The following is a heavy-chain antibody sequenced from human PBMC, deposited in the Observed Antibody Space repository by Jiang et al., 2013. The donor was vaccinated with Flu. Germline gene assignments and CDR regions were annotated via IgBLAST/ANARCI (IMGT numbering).Heavy chain of an antibody. J-gene: IGHJ4*02. V-gene: IGHV4-59*08. CDR2: ASYRGTT. CDR1: GGSISTYY. Sequence: GLVKPSETLSLTCTVSGGSISTYYWSWIRQPPGKGPEWIGYASYRGTTNYNPSLKSRVTISVDTSKNQFSLRLNSVTAADTAVYYCARPLSCSTTSCYAWIYWGQGTLVTVSS. CDR3: ARPLSCSTTSCYAWIY. D-gene: IGHD2-2*01.